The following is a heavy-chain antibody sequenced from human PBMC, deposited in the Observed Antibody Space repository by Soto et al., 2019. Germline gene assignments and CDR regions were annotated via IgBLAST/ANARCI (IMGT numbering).Heavy chain of an antibody. V-gene: IGHV1-69*08. CDR1: GGTFSSYT. Sequence: QVQLVQSGAEVKKPGSSVKVSCKASGGTFSSYTISWVRQAPGQGLEWMGRIIPILGIANYAQKFQGRVTITADKSTSTAYMELSSLRAEDTAVYYCARDGQHYYYMHVWGKGTTVTVSS. J-gene: IGHJ6*03. CDR3: ARDGQHYYYMHV. CDR2: IIPILGIA.